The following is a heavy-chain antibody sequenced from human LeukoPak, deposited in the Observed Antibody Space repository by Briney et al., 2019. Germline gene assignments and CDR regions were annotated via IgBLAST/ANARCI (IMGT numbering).Heavy chain of an antibody. V-gene: IGHV3-23*01. CDR1: GFTVSSND. J-gene: IGHJ4*02. D-gene: IGHD2-2*01. CDR2: IYAGGTGSIA. Sequence: GGSLRLSCAASGFTVSSNDMSWVRQAPGKGLEWVSLIYAGGTGSIAYYADSVKGRFTISRDNSKNTLYLQMNSLRAEDTAVYYCAKDAQQRYCSSTSCFPLRNYFDYWGQGTLVTVSS. CDR3: AKDAQQRYCSSTSCFPLRNYFDY.